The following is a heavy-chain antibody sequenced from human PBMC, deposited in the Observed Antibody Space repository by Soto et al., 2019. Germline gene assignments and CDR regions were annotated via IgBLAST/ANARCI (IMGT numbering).Heavy chain of an antibody. CDR2: ISSSSSYI. Sequence: SGGSLRLSCAASGFTFSSYSMNWVRQAPGKGLEWVSSISSSSSYIYYADSVKGRFTISRDNAKNSLYLQMNSLRAEDTAVYYCARQQGYYYYYMDVWGKGTTVTVSS. CDR3: ARQQGYYYYYMDV. V-gene: IGHV3-21*01. J-gene: IGHJ6*03. CDR1: GFTFSSYS.